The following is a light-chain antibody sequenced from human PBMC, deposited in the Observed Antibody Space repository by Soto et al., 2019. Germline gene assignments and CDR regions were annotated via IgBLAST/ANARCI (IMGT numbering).Light chain of an antibody. CDR2: KAS. V-gene: IGKV1-5*03. CDR3: QQYNHYSGLT. Sequence: DIQMTQSPSTLSASVGDRVTITCRASQSISVWLALYQQKAGKAPNLLIYKASRLESGVPSRFSGSGSGTEFTLTISSLQPDDFATYYCQQYNHYSGLTFGGGTKVDIK. CDR1: QSISVW. J-gene: IGKJ4*01.